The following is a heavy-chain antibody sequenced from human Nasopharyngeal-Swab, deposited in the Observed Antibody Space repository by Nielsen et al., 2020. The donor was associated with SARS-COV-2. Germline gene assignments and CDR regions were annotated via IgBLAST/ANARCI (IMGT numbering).Heavy chain of an antibody. J-gene: IGHJ6*02. CDR2: INPNSGGT. V-gene: IGHV1-2*02. Sequence: ASVKVSCKASGYTFTCYYMHWVRQAPGQGLEWMGWINPNSGGTNYAQKFQGRVTMTRDTSISTAYMELSRLRSDDTAVYYCATRGEVVVAATGYYYYGMDVWGQGTTVTVSS. D-gene: IGHD2-15*01. CDR1: GYTFTCYY. CDR3: ATRGEVVVAATGYYYYGMDV.